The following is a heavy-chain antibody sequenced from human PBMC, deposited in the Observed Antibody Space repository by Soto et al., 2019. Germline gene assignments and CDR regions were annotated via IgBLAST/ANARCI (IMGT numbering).Heavy chain of an antibody. CDR3: GRDGVGATTLGWFDP. CDR1: GYTFIGYY. J-gene: IGHJ5*02. Sequence: QVQLVQSGAEVKKPGASVKVSCKASGYTFIGYYIHWVRQAPGQGLEWMGRINPRSGDTTYAQKFQGRLTMTRDTSINTAYMELSRLRSEDTAVYYCGRDGVGATTLGWFDPWGQGSLVTVSS. CDR2: INPRSGDT. V-gene: IGHV1-2*06. D-gene: IGHD1-26*01.